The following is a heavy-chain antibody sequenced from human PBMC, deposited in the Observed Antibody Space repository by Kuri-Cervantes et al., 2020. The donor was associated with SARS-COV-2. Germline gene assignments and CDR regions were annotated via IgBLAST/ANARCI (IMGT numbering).Heavy chain of an antibody. Sequence: SETLSLTCTVTGDSVNSINYYWTWIRQPPGKGLEWIGYIYYNGDTNYNPSLKSRVTISLDTSKNQLSLNLNSVTAADTAVFYCARHAPSILRFLQWTQPAHNFDYWGQGTLVTVSS. D-gene: IGHD3-3*01. V-gene: IGHV4-61*01. J-gene: IGHJ4*02. CDR1: GDSVNSINYY. CDR2: IYYNGDT. CDR3: ARHAPSILRFLQWTQPAHNFDY.